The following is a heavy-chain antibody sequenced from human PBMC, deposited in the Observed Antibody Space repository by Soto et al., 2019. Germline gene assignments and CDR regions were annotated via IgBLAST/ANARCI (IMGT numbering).Heavy chain of an antibody. D-gene: IGHD1-7*01. Sequence: QVQLVQSGDEVQKRGSSVKVSCKASGGTFSSYAISAVRQAPGQGRAWMGGIIHIFGTAKYAQKFQGRATITADESTSPAYMELSSLRSEDTAVYYCASGASDQLQYCVDYWGQCTLVTVST. CDR1: GGTFSSYA. V-gene: IGHV1-69*12. CDR3: ASGASDQLQYCVDY. J-gene: IGHJ4*02. CDR2: IIHIFGTA.